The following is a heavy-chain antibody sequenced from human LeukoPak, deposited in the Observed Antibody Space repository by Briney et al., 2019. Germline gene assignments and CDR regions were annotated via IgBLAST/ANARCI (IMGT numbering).Heavy chain of an antibody. V-gene: IGHV3-30*02. J-gene: IGHJ4*02. CDR1: GFTFSSYG. D-gene: IGHD5-12*01. CDR3: AKDQGGYDPHYFDY. Sequence: GGSLRLSCAASGFTFSSYGMHWVRQAPGKGLEWVAFIRYDGSNKYYADSVKGRFTISRDNSKNTLYLQMNSLRAEDTAVYYCAKDQGGYDPHYFDYWGQGTLVTVSS. CDR2: IRYDGSNK.